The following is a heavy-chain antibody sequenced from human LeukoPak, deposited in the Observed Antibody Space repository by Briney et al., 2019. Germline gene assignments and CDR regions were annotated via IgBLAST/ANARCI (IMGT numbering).Heavy chain of an antibody. Sequence: EPGGSLRLSCAASGFTFTYYAMSWVRQAPGKRLEWVSVIIGNSDSTYYADSVKGRFTISRDSSKSTLYLQMNSLRAEDTAVYYCARQVDTSAWSPFSYWGQGTLVTVSS. CDR2: IIGNSDST. V-gene: IGHV3-23*01. CDR3: ARQVDTSAWSPFSY. CDR1: GFTFTYYA. J-gene: IGHJ4*02. D-gene: IGHD6-19*01.